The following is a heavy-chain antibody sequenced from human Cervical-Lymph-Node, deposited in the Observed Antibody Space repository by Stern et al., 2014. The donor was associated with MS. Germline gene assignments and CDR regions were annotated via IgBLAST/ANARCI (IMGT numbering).Heavy chain of an antibody. CDR3: ARSSGYSSGWYYFDN. CDR2: INPSAGIA. Sequence: QMQLVQSGAEVRKPGASVKVSCKASGYTFGDYFLHWVRQAPGQGLECMGIINPSAGIASYPQKFQDRVIMTRDTSTNTLYMEVSSLTTEDTAVYYCARSSGYSSGWYYFDNWGQGTLVTVSS. D-gene: IGHD6-19*01. CDR1: GYTFGDYF. J-gene: IGHJ4*02. V-gene: IGHV1-46*03.